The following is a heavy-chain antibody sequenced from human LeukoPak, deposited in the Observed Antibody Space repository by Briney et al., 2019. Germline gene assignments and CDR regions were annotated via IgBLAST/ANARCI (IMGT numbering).Heavy chain of an antibody. J-gene: IGHJ4*02. CDR1: GFTFSDYY. V-gene: IGHV3-11*03. CDR2: ISSSSTYT. D-gene: IGHD5-18*01. Sequence: GGSLRLSCAASGFTFSDYYMSWIRQAPGKGLEWVSYISSSSTYTNYADSVKGRFTIYRDNAKNSLYLQMYSLRAEDTAVYYCATSVDTALDFDYWGQGTLVTVSS. CDR3: ATSVDTALDFDY.